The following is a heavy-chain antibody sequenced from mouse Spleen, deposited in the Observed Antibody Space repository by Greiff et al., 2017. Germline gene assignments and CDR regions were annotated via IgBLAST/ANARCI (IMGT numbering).Heavy chain of an antibody. J-gene: IGHJ2*01. Sequence: QVQLQQSGAELARPGASVKLSCKASGYTFTSYGISWVKQRPGQGLEWIGEIYPRSGNTYYNEKFKGKATLTADKSSSTAYMELRSLTSEDSAVYFCARYRWGLYYFDYWGQGTTRTVSS. V-gene: IGHV1-81*01. CDR1: GYTFTSYG. CDR3: ARYRWGLYYFDY. D-gene: IGHD6-1*01. CDR2: IYPRSGNT.